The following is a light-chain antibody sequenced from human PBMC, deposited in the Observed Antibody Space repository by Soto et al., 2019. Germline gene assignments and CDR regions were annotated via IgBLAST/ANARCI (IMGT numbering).Light chain of an antibody. V-gene: IGLV1-44*01. CDR2: SNN. Sequence: QSALTQPPSASGTPGQRVTISCSGSNSNIRSNTVNWYQQLPGTAPKLLIYSNNQRPSGVPDRFSGSKSGTSASLAISGLQSEDETDYYCAAWDDSLNRHVFGAGTKVTVL. CDR1: NSNIRSNT. J-gene: IGLJ1*01. CDR3: AAWDDSLNRHV.